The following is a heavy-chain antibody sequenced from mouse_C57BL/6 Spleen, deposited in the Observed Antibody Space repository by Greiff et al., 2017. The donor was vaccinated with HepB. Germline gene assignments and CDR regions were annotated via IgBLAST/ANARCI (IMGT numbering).Heavy chain of an antibody. CDR2: IYPGDGDT. V-gene: IGHV1-82*01. D-gene: IGHD2-12*01. J-gene: IGHJ4*01. CDR1: GYAFSSSW. Sequence: QVQLQQSGPELVKPGASVKISCKASGYAFSSSWMNWVKQRPGKGLEWIGRIYPGDGDTNYNGKFKGKATLTADKSSSTAYMQLSSLTSEDSAVYFCARRDSSAMDYWGQGTSVTVSS. CDR3: ARRDSSAMDY.